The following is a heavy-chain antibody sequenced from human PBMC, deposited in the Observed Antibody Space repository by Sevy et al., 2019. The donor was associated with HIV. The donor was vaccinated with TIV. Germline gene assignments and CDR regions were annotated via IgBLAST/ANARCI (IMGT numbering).Heavy chain of an antibody. CDR3: ARSYCSGGRCYSLAY. CDR1: GYTFTTYR. CDR2: VSPHNGDT. D-gene: IGHD2-15*01. Sequence: ASVKVSCKASGYTFTTYRITWVRQAPGQGLEWMGWVSPHNGDTDYAQKFQGRVTMITDTYTSTAFMELRSLRSDDTALYYCARSYCSGGRCYSLAYWGQGTLVTVSS. V-gene: IGHV1-18*01. J-gene: IGHJ4*02.